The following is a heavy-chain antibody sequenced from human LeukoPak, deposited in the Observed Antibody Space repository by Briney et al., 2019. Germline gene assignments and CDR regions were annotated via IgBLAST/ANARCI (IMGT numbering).Heavy chain of an antibody. Sequence: GRSLRLSCAASGFTFSSYAMHWVRQAPGKGLEWVAVISYDGSNKYYADSVKGRFTISRDNSKNTLYLQMNSLRAEDTAVYYCARDWWELFDYWGQGTLVTVSS. CDR1: GFTFSSYA. CDR2: ISYDGSNK. V-gene: IGHV3-30-3*01. CDR3: ARDWWELFDY. D-gene: IGHD1-26*01. J-gene: IGHJ4*02.